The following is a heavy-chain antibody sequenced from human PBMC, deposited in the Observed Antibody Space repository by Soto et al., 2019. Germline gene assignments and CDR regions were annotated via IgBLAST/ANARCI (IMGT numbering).Heavy chain of an antibody. Sequence: EVQLSESGGGLVQPGRSLRLSCAASGFIFSSCAMSWVRQAPGKGLEWVSAIGGSGENTHYADSVKGRFSISRDNSKNMLYLQMNSLRPEDTAVYYCAKDGYNCNYLFFQSWGQGTLVTVSS. D-gene: IGHD1-7*01. CDR2: IGGSGENT. J-gene: IGHJ4*02. V-gene: IGHV3-23*01. CDR3: AKDGYNCNYLFFQS. CDR1: GFIFSSCA.